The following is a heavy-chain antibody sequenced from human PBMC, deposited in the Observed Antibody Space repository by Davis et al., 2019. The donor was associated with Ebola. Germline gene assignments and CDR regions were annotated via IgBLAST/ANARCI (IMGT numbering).Heavy chain of an antibody. J-gene: IGHJ4*02. D-gene: IGHD6-19*01. CDR3: AKGDDSGWYGFDY. V-gene: IGHV3-23*01. CDR1: GFTFSNYV. CDR2: VSGGGDAT. Sequence: GESLKISCAASGFTFSNYVMSWVRQAPGKGLEWVSSVSGGGDATYYADSVKGRFTISRDNSKNTLSLQMNSLRPEDTAVYYCAKGDDSGWYGFDYWGQGALVTVSS.